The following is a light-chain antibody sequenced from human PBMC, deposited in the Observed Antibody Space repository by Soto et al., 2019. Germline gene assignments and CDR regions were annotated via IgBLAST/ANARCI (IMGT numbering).Light chain of an antibody. Sequence: DIQMTQSPSSLSASVGDSVTITCRASQSITSYLNWYQQKPGQAPKLLIYAASSLQSGVPSRFRGGGFRTEFILNISSLQPDDFATYYCQQSYNSPPLTFGGGTRL. J-gene: IGKJ4*01. V-gene: IGKV1-39*01. CDR1: QSITSY. CDR2: AAS. CDR3: QQSYNSPPLT.